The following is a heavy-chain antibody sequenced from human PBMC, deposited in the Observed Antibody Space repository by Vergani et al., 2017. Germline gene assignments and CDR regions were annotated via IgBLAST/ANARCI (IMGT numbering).Heavy chain of an antibody. J-gene: IGHJ4*02. V-gene: IGHV3-23*01. CDR1: GFTFSSYA. D-gene: IGHD5-12*01. CDR2: ISGSGGST. Sequence: EVQLLESGGGLVQPGGSLRLSCAASGFTFSSYATSWVRQAPGKGLEWVSAISGSGGSTYYADSVKGRFTISRDNSKNTLYLQMNSLRAEDTAVYYCAKPPKAYSGWDYWGQGTLVTVSS. CDR3: AKPPKAYSGWDY.